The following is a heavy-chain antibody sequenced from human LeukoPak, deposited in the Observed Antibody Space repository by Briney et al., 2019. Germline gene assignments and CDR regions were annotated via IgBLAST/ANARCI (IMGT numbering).Heavy chain of an antibody. D-gene: IGHD1-7*01. CDR2: ISGSGGTT. J-gene: IGHJ3*02. CDR3: ACPKRNYDAFEI. V-gene: IGHV3-23*01. Sequence: GGSLRLSCAASGFTFTSYAMAWVRQAPGKGLEWVSAISGSGGTTYYADSVKGRFTISRDNSKNTLYLQMNSLRAEDTAVYYCACPKRNYDAFEIWGQGTMVTVSS. CDR1: GFTFTSYA.